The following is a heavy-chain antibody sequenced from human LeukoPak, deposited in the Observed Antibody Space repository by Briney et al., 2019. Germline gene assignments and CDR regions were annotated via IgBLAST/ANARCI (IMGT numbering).Heavy chain of an antibody. CDR3: ARDSMITFGGTHYMDV. CDR1: GGSISSSSYY. J-gene: IGHJ6*03. V-gene: IGHV4-39*07. Sequence: SETLSLTCTVSGGSISSSSYYWGWVRQPPGKGLEWIGSIYYSGSTYYNPSLKSRVTVSVDTSKNQFSLKLSSVTAADTAVYYCARDSMITFGGTHYMDVWGKGTTVTVSS. CDR2: IYYSGST. D-gene: IGHD3-16*01.